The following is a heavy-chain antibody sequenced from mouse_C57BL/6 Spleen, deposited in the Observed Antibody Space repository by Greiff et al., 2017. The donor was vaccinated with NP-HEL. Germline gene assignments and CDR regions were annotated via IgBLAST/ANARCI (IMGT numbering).Heavy chain of an antibody. CDR3: ARYYYGSRGYYFDY. D-gene: IGHD1-1*01. J-gene: IGHJ2*01. CDR2: IYPGDGDT. Sequence: QVQLQQSGPELVKPGASVKISCKASGYAFSSSWMNWVKQRPGKGLEWIGRIYPGDGDTNYNGKFKGKATLTADKSSSTAYMQLSSLTSEDSAVYFCARYYYGSRGYYFDYWGQGTTLTVSS. V-gene: IGHV1-82*01. CDR1: GYAFSSSW.